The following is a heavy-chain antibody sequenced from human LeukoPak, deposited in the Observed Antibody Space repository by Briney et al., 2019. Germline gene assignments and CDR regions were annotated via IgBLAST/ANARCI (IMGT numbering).Heavy chain of an antibody. CDR3: ARGLFWSGPTVGETYGMDV. J-gene: IGHJ6*02. CDR2: ITPIFGTA. Sequence: SVKVSCKASGGTFSSYDISWVRQAPGQGLEWMGGITPIFGTANYAQKFQGRVTITADESTSTAYMELSSLRSEDTAVYYCARGLFWSGPTVGETYGMDVWGQGTTVTVSS. D-gene: IGHD3-3*01. CDR1: GGTFSSYD. V-gene: IGHV1-69*13.